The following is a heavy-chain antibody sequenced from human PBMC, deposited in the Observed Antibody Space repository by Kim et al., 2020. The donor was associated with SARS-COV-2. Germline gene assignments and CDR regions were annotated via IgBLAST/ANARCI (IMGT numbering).Heavy chain of an antibody. CDR2: ISSSSSYT. Sequence: GGSLRLSCAASGFTFSDYYMSWIRQAPGKGLEWVSYISSSSSYTNYADSVKGRFTISRDNAKNSLYLQMNSLRAEDTAVYYCARSLYYAFWRGRLGPSSYWYFDLWGRGTLVTVSS. CDR1: GFTFSDYY. D-gene: IGHD3-3*01. V-gene: IGHV3-11*03. CDR3: ARSLYYAFWRGRLGPSSYWYFDL. J-gene: IGHJ2*01.